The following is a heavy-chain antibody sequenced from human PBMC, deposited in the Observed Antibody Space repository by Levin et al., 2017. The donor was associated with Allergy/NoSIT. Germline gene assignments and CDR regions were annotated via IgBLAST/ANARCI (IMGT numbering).Heavy chain of an antibody. CDR3: ARQEPAAQRDWFDP. D-gene: IGHD2-2*01. CDR2: IWYDGSKK. J-gene: IGHJ5*02. CDR1: GFTFSSYG. Sequence: SCAASGFTFSSYGMHWVRQAPGKGLEWVAVIWYDGSKKYYADSVKGRLTISRDNTKNTMFLQMNSLRAEDTAVYYCARQEPAAQRDWFDPWGKGHLVTVS. V-gene: IGHV3-33*01.